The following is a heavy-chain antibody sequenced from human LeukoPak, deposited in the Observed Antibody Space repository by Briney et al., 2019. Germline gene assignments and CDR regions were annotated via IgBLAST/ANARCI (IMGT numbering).Heavy chain of an antibody. CDR2: ISSSSSYI. J-gene: IGHJ4*02. D-gene: IGHD6-19*01. V-gene: IGHV3-21*01. CDR3: ARDDRIAVAGTSDY. CDR1: GFTFSSYS. Sequence: PGGSLRLSCAASGFTFSSYSMNWVRQAPGKGLEWVSSISSSSSYIYYADSVKGRFTISRDNAKNSLYLQMNSLRAEDTAVYYCARDDRIAVAGTSDYWGQGTLVTVSS.